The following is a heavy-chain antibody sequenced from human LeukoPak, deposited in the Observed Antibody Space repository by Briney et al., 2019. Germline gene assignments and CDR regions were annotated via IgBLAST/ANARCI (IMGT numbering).Heavy chain of an antibody. CDR1: GFTFSSYA. CDR3: ARGPRLMVRGVLGGY. J-gene: IGHJ4*02. CDR2: ISYDGSNK. D-gene: IGHD3-10*01. Sequence: GRSLRLSCAASGFTFSSYAMHWVRQAPGKGLEWVAVISYDGSNKYYADSVKGRFTISRDNSKNTLYLQMNSLRAEDTAVYYCARGPRLMVRGVLGGYWGQGTLDTVSS. V-gene: IGHV3-30*04.